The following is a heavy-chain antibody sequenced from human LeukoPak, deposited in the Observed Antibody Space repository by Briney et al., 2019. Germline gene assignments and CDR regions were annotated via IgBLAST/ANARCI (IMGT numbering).Heavy chain of an antibody. CDR1: GFTFSRHA. V-gene: IGHV3-23*01. CDR3: AKARSRVTTIVVVTHPFDS. D-gene: IGHD3-22*01. Sequence: GGSLRLSCAASGFTFSRHAMNWIRQAPGKGLEWVSTTGLNSVNTLCAESVQGRFTISRDNSKNTLYLQMNGLRAEDTAVYYCAKARSRVTTIVVVTHPFDSWGQGTLVTVSS. CDR2: TGLNSVNT. J-gene: IGHJ4*02.